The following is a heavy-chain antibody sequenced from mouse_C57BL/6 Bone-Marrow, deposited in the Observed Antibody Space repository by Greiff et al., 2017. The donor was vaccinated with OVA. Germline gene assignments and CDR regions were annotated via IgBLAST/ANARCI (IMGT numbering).Heavy chain of an antibody. Sequence: VQLQQSGAELVRPGASVKLSCTASGFNIKDDYMHWVKQRPEQGLEWIGWIDPENGDTEYASKFQGKATITADTSSNTAYLQLSSLTSEDTAVYYCTTSTYYYAMDYWGQGTSVTVSS. CDR2: IDPENGDT. CDR1: GFNIKDDY. J-gene: IGHJ4*01. V-gene: IGHV14-4*01. D-gene: IGHD4-1*02. CDR3: TTSTYYYAMDY.